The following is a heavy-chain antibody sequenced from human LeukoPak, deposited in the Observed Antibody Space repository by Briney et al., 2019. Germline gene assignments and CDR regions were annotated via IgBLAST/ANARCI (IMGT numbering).Heavy chain of an antibody. J-gene: IGHJ4*02. D-gene: IGHD5-24*01. CDR3: ARGPGRWLQYSPFDY. CDR2: INHSGST. V-gene: IGHV4-34*01. Sequence: PSETLSLTCTVSGGSISSYYWSWIRQPPGKGLEWIGEINHSGSTNYNPSLKSRVTISVDTSKNQFSLKLSSVTAADTAVYYCARGPGRWLQYSPFDYWGQGTLVTVSS. CDR1: GGSISSYY.